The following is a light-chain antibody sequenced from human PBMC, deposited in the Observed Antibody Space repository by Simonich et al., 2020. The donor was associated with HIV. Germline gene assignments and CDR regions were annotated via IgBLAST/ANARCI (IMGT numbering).Light chain of an antibody. CDR1: QGISNS. J-gene: IGKJ4*01. CDR2: AAS. V-gene: IGKV1-NL1*01. Sequence: DIQMTQSPSSLSRSVGDRVTITCRASQGISNSLVWYQQKPGKAPKLLLYAASRLKSGVPSRFSGSGSGTDYTLTISSLQPEDFATYYCQQYFSTPPLTFGGGTKVEI. CDR3: QQYFSTPPLT.